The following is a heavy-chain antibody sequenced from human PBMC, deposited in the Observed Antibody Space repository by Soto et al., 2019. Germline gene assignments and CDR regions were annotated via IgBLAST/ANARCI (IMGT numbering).Heavy chain of an antibody. CDR1: GFTFSSYS. CDR2: ISSSSSYI. J-gene: IGHJ4*01. V-gene: IGHV3-21*01. CDR3: ARDQVYCSSTTCFPRIYY. D-gene: IGHD2-2*01. Sequence: PGGSLRLSCAASGFTFSSYSMNWVRQAPGKGLEWVSSISSSSSYIYYADSVKGRFTISRDNAKNSLYLQMNSLRAEDTAVYYCARDQVYCSSTTCFPRIYYWGQEALVTVSS.